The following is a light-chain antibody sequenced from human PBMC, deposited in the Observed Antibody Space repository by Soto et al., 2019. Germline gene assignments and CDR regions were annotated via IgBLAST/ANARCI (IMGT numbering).Light chain of an antibody. CDR1: QGIRND. J-gene: IGKJ2*01. CDR3: QHYNTFSFYT. CDR2: AAS. V-gene: IGKV1-6*01. Sequence: AIRMTQSPSSLSASVGDRVTITCRASQGIRNDLGWYQQKPGKAPKLLIYAASSLQSGVPSRFSASGSGTEFTLTISSLQPDDFATYYCQHYNTFSFYTFGQGTKVDI.